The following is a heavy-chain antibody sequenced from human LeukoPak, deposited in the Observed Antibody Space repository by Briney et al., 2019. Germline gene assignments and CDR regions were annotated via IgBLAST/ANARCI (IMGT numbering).Heavy chain of an antibody. CDR1: GFTLSTYT. CDR3: ARLKRNGYYDSSGYYYFDY. J-gene: IGHJ4*02. D-gene: IGHD3-22*01. CDR2: ISSSSSYI. V-gene: IGHV3-21*01. Sequence: GGSLRLSCAASGFTLSTYTMNWVRQAPGKGLEWVSSISSSSSYIYYADSVKGRFTISRDDAKNSLSLQMNSLRAEDTAVYYCARLKRNGYYDSSGYYYFDYWGQGTLVTVSS.